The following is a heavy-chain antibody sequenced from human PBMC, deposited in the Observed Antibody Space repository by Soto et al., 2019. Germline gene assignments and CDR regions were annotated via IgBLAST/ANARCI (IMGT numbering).Heavy chain of an antibody. CDR1: GYTFTGYY. V-gene: IGHV1-2*02. CDR3: ARALVAGSGYYGMDV. D-gene: IGHD2-15*01. Sequence: QLVQSGAQVKEPGASLKVSCKASGYTFTGYYIHWVRQAPGQGLEWMGWINANSGGTNYAQKFQGRVTMTRDTSISIVYMELSRLRSDDTAVFYCARALVAGSGYYGMDVWGKGTTVTVSS. CDR2: INANSGGT. J-gene: IGHJ6*04.